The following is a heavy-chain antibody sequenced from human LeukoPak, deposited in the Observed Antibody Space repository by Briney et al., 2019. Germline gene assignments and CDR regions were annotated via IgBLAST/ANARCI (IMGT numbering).Heavy chain of an antibody. D-gene: IGHD3-10*01. CDR3: ARVSPSGVWDV. CDR2: IYTTGSS. CDR1: GGSISGINYY. Sequence: SETPSLTCTVSGGSISGINYYWTWIRQPAGKGLEWIGRIYTTGSSNYNPSLKSRVTISVDTSNNQFSLKLSSVTAADTAVYYCARVSPSGVWDVWGQGTTVTVSS. J-gene: IGHJ6*02. V-gene: IGHV4-61*02.